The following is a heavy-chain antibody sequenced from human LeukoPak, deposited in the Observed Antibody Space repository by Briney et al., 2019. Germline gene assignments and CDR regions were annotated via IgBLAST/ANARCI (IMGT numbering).Heavy chain of an antibody. D-gene: IGHD6-19*01. CDR3: AKVRSDSSGSYGTYFDD. V-gene: IGHV3-23*01. CDR1: GFTFSSYA. J-gene: IGHJ4*02. CDR2: ISGSSGST. Sequence: PGGSLRLSCAASGFTFSSYAMSWVRQAPGKGLEWVSAISGSSGSTYYADSVKGRFTISRDNSKNTLYLQMNSLSAEDTAVYYCAKVRSDSSGSYGTYFDDWGQGTLVTVSS.